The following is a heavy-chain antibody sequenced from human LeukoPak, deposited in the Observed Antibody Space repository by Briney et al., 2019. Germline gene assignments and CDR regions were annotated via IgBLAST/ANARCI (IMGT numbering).Heavy chain of an antibody. CDR2: ISGSGGST. Sequence: PGGSLRLSCAASGFTFSSYAISWVRQAPGKGLEWVSAISGSGGSTYYADSVKGRFTISRDNSKNTLYLQMNSLRAEDPAVYYCAKIIRYQLLSPGWNYYYFDYWGQGTLVTVSS. D-gene: IGHD2-2*01. J-gene: IGHJ4*02. CDR3: AKIIRYQLLSPGWNYYYFDY. V-gene: IGHV3-23*01. CDR1: GFTFSSYA.